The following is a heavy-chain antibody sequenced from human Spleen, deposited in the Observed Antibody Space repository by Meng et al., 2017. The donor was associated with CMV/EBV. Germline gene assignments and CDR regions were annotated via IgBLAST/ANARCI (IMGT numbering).Heavy chain of an antibody. CDR1: GFTFSSYA. CDR2: ISGSGGST. V-gene: IGHV3-23*01. CDR3: AKGGGKYHFDY. Sequence: GESLKISCAASGFTFSSYAMSWVRQAPGKGLEWVSAISGSGGSTYYADSVKGRFTISRDNSKNTLYLQMNSLRAEDTAVYYCAKGGGKYHFDYWGQGTLVTVSS. D-gene: IGHD1-26*01. J-gene: IGHJ4*02.